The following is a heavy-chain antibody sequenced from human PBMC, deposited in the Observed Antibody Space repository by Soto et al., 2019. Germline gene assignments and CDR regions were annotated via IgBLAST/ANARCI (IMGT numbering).Heavy chain of an antibody. CDR2: IIPILGIA. Sequence: SVKVSCKASGGTFSSYTISWVRQAPGQGLEWMGRIIPILGIANYAQKFQGRVTITADKSTSTAYMELSSLRSEDTAVYYCAHISSSWSLSYYYGMDVWGQGTTVTVSS. CDR1: GGTFSSYT. J-gene: IGHJ6*02. V-gene: IGHV1-69*02. CDR3: AHISSSWSLSYYYGMDV. D-gene: IGHD6-13*01.